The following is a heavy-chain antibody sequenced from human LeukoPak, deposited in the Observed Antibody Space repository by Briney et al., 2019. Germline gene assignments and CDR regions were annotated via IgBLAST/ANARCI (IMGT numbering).Heavy chain of an antibody. CDR1: GFSFTTHA. D-gene: IGHD5-18*01. V-gene: IGHV3-23*01. CDR2: ISGSGGST. J-gene: IGHJ5*02. CDR3: ARDLRNTAMVSLGFDP. Sequence: GGSLRLSCVASGFSFTTHAMGWVRQAPGKGLEWVSHISGSGGSTKYSGSVKGRFTISRDNSKNTLYLQMNSLRAEDTAVYYCARDLRNTAMVSLGFDPWGQGTLVTVSS.